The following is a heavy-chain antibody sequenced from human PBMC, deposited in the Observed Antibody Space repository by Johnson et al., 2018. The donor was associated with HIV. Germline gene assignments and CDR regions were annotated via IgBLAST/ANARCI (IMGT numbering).Heavy chain of an antibody. CDR3: AKEMTVGTTTAFDI. V-gene: IGHV3-9*01. CDR1: GFTFSSYA. D-gene: IGHD1-7*01. CDR2: ISWNSGSI. J-gene: IGHJ3*02. Sequence: LVESGGGLVQSGGSLILSCAASGFTFSSYAMNCVRQAPGKGLEWVSGISWNSGSIGYADSVKGRFTISRDNAKNSLYLQMNSLRAEDTALYYCAKEMTVGTTTAFDIWGQGTMVTVSS.